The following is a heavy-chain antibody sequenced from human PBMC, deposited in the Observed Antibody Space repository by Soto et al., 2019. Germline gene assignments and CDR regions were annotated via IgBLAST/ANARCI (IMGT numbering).Heavy chain of an antibody. CDR2: IYYTGST. J-gene: IGHJ4*02. D-gene: IGHD1-26*01. CDR3: ASPLRGGSYHY. CDR1: GGPISSRNYY. Sequence: PSETLSLTCTVSGGPISSRNYYWGWIRQPPGKGLEWIGSIYYTGSTSYNPSLRSRVTISVDTSRNQFSLKLNSVTAADTAVYSCASPLRGGSYHYSGQGTLVT. V-gene: IGHV4-39*01.